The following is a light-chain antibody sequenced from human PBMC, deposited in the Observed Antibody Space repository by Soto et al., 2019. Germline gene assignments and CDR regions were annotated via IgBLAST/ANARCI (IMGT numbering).Light chain of an antibody. J-gene: IGKJ1*01. Sequence: VMTQSPATLSVSPGERATLSCRASQTVSPNLAWYQQIPGQAPRLLIYDTSTRDTGVPARFSGSGSGTEFTLTISSLQSEDFAVYYCQHYDRWPPTFGHGTKVEIK. CDR1: QTVSPN. V-gene: IGKV3-15*01. CDR2: DTS. CDR3: QHYDRWPPT.